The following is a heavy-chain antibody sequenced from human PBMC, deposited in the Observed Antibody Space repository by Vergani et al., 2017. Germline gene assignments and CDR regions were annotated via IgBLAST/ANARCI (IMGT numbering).Heavy chain of an antibody. CDR1: GGSISSGSYY. CDR2: IYTSGST. CDR3: ASSGSEPPPYYYDSSGPGGYYYYYMDV. J-gene: IGHJ6*03. Sequence: QVQLQESGPGLVKPSQTLSLTCTVSGGSISSGSYYWSWIRQPAGKGMEWIGRIYTSGSTHYNPSLKSRVTLSVDPSQNQFSLKLSSVTAEDTAVYYCASSGSEPPPYYYDSSGPGGYYYYYMDVWGKGTTVTVSS. V-gene: IGHV4-61*02. D-gene: IGHD3-22*01.